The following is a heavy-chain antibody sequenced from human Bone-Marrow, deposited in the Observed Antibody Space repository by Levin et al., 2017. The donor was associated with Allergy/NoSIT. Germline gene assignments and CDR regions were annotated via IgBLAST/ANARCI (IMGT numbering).Heavy chain of an antibody. Sequence: PGGSLRLSCAVPGFIFSSYGIHWVRQAPGKGLEWVAVISYDGSDKHYGDSVKGRFTVSSDSSKNTVYLQMNSLRVEDTAVYYCAKDTKICSNTNCYAGYYYFYGMDVWDQGTTVTVSS. D-gene: IGHD2-2*01. CDR2: ISYDGSDK. V-gene: IGHV3-30*18. J-gene: IGHJ6*02. CDR3: AKDTKICSNTNCYAGYYYFYGMDV. CDR1: GFIFSSYG.